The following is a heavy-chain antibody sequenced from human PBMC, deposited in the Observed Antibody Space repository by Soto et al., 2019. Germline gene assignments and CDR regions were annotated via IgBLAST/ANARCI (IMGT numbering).Heavy chain of an antibody. CDR1: GFTFTSYA. V-gene: IGHV3-23*01. J-gene: IGHJ4*02. CDR3: AKAGRGHSYSYYYDC. CDR2: ISGRGAST. D-gene: IGHD5-18*01. Sequence: PGGSLRLSCVASGFTFTSYAMTWVRQAPGKGLEWLSTISGRGASTYDTDSVKGRFTISRDNSKNMLYLQLNSLRAEDTAVYYCAKAGRGHSYSYYYDCWGQGTLVTVS.